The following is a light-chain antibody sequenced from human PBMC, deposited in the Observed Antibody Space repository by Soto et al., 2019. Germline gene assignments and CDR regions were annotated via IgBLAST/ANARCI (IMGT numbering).Light chain of an antibody. CDR3: GTDHGSGSNFLVI. Sequence: QPVLTQPPSASASLGASVTLTCTLRSGYSNYKVDWYQQKPGEGPRFVMRMGSGGIVGSKGDGIPDRFSVLGSGLKRFLAIKNIQEEDESDYYCGTDHGSGSNFLVIFGGGTKLTVL. CDR1: SGYSNYK. V-gene: IGLV9-49*01. CDR2: MGSGGIVG. J-gene: IGLJ2*01.